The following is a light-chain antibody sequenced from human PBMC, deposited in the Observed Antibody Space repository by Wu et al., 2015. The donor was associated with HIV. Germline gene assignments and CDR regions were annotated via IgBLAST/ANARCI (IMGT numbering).Light chain of an antibody. V-gene: IGKV3-20*01. CDR3: QQYGGSPLT. CDR2: GAS. Sequence: EIVLTQSPGTLSLSPGERATLSCRASQSVGSTNLAWYQQSPGQAPRLLISGASSRATGIPDRFSASGSGTDFTLTISRLEPEDLAIYYCQQYGGSPLTFGGGTKGGDQT. CDR1: QSVGSTN. J-gene: IGKJ4*01.